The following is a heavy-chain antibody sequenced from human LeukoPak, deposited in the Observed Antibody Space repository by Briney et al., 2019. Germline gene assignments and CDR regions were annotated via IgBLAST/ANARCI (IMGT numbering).Heavy chain of an antibody. D-gene: IGHD3-22*01. Sequence: GGSLRLSCAASGFTFGNYEMIWVRQAPGKGLEWLSYISSSGDRSLYADAVRGRATISRDNAKNSLYLQMNSLSTEDTAVYHCARESDSGGYRFDYWGQGSLVTVSS. J-gene: IGHJ4*02. CDR3: ARESDSGGYRFDY. CDR2: ISSSGDRS. V-gene: IGHV3-48*03. CDR1: GFTFGNYE.